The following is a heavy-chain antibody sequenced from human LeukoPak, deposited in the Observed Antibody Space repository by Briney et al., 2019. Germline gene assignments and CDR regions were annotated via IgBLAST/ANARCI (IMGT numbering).Heavy chain of an antibody. CDR2: FDPEDGET. V-gene: IGHV1-24*01. CDR1: GYTLTELS. Sequence: ASVKVSCKVSGYTLTELSMHWVRQAPGKGLEWMGGFDPEDGETIYAQKFQGRVTMTRDTSISTAYMELSRLRSDDTAVYYCARKNYDFWSGYLNWFDPWGQGTLVTVSS. J-gene: IGHJ5*02. CDR3: ARKNYDFWSGYLNWFDP. D-gene: IGHD3-3*01.